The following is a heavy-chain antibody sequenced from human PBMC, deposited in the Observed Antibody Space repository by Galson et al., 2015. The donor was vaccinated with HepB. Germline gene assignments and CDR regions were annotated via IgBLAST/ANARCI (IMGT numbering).Heavy chain of an antibody. CDR3: AKGLYYYDSSGYLDY. Sequence: SLRLSCAASGFTFSSYGMHWVRQAPGKGLEWVAVIWYDGSNKYYADSVKGRFTISRDNSKNTLYLQMNSLRAEDTAVYYCAKGLYYYDSSGYLDYWGQGTLVTVSS. D-gene: IGHD3-22*01. J-gene: IGHJ4*02. V-gene: IGHV3-33*06. CDR1: GFTFSSYG. CDR2: IWYDGSNK.